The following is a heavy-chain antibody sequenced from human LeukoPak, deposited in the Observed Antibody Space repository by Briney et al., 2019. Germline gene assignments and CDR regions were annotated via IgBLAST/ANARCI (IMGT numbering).Heavy chain of an antibody. J-gene: IGHJ4*02. V-gene: IGHV3-23*01. CDR1: GGSISSYY. Sequence: ETLSLTCTVSGGSISSYYWSWIRQPPGKGLEWVSTISAGGSSTFYADSVKGRFTISRDNSKNTLYLQMNSLRAEDTAIYYCAKDRCGGASCSFNYWGQGTLVTVSS. CDR3: AKDRCGGASCSFNY. D-gene: IGHD2-15*01. CDR2: ISAGGSST.